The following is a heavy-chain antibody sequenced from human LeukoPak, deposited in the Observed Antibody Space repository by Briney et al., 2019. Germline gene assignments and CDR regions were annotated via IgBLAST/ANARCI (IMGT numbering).Heavy chain of an antibody. CDR1: GGSISSGSYY. Sequence: TLSLTCTVSGGSISSGSYYWSWIRQPPGKALEWLARIDWDDDKYYSTSLKTRLTISKDTSKNQVVLTMTNMDPVDTATYYCARMTHEGGFDYWGQGTLVTVSS. CDR2: IDWDDDK. J-gene: IGHJ4*02. CDR3: ARMTHEGGFDY. D-gene: IGHD3-16*01. V-gene: IGHV2-70*11.